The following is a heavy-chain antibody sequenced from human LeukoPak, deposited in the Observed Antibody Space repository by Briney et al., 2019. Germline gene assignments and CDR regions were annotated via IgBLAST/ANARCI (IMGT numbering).Heavy chain of an antibody. V-gene: IGHV4-34*01. CDR2: INHSGNT. CDR3: ARDRGDALIVQPFDY. CDR1: GGSFSGYY. D-gene: IGHD3-22*01. Sequence: PSGTLSLTCAVYGGSFSGYYWSWIRQPPEKGLEWIGEINHSGNTNYNPSLKSRVTISVDTSKNQFSLELSSVTAADTAVYYCARDRGDALIVQPFDYWGQGTLVTVSS. J-gene: IGHJ4*02.